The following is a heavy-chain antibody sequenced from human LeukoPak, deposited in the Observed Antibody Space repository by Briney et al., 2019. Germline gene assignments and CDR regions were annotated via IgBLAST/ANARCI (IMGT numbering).Heavy chain of an antibody. D-gene: IGHD3-9*01. Sequence: GSLRLSCAASGFTFSSYWMSWVRQAPGKGLEWVANIKQDGSEKYYVDSVKGRFTISRDNAKNSLYLQMNSLRAEDTAVYYCARGSTYYDILTGYYLGYWGQGTLVTVSS. V-gene: IGHV3-7*01. CDR3: ARGSTYYDILTGYYLGY. CDR1: GFTFSSYW. J-gene: IGHJ4*02. CDR2: IKQDGSEK.